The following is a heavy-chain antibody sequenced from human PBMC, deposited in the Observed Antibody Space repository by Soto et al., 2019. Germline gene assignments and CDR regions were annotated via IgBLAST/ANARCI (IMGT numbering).Heavy chain of an antibody. Sequence: EVQLVESGGGLVQPGGSLRLSCAASGFTFSSYWMSWVRQAPGKGLEWVANIKQDGSEEYYVESVKGRFTISRDNAKNSLYLQMNSLRAEDTAVYYCARGLGIRGNWFDPWGQGTLVTVSS. D-gene: IGHD7-27*01. CDR3: ARGLGIRGNWFDP. V-gene: IGHV3-7*01. CDR2: IKQDGSEE. J-gene: IGHJ5*02. CDR1: GFTFSSYW.